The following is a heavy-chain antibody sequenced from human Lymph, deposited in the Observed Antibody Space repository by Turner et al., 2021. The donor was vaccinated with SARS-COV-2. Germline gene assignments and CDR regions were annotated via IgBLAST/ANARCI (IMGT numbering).Heavy chain of an antibody. J-gene: IGHJ6*02. Sequence: VQLVESGGGVVQPGRSLRLSCAASGFTFSTYAISWVRQAPGKGLEWVAVISYDGSNKYYADSVKGRFTISRDNSKNTLYLQMNSLRAEDTAVYYCARYASGGYFYYGMDVWGQGTTVTVSS. CDR1: GFTFSTYA. V-gene: IGHV3-30*04. CDR3: ARYASGGYFYYGMDV. CDR2: ISYDGSNK. D-gene: IGHD3-10*01.